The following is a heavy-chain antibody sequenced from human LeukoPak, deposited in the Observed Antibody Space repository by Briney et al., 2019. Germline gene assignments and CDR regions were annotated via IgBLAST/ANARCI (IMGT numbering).Heavy chain of an antibody. Sequence: SETLSLTCTVSGGSISSYYWSWIRQPPGKGLEWIGYIYYSGSTNYNPPLKSRVTISVDTSKNQFSLKLSSVTAADTAVYYCAATRPPRSVFDYWGQGTLVTVSS. CDR2: IYYSGST. J-gene: IGHJ4*02. CDR3: AATRPPRSVFDY. CDR1: GGSISSYY. V-gene: IGHV4-59*01. D-gene: IGHD2-15*01.